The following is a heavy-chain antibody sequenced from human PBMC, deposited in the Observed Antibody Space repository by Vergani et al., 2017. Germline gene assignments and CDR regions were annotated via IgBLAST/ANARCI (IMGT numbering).Heavy chain of an antibody. D-gene: IGHD3-9*01. Sequence: QVQVVQSGAEVKKSGASVKVSCKTSGYTFSNYYMHWVRQAPGQGLEWMGIINPSGGHTNYAQKFQGKVTMTRDTSTSPVYIELSSLRSEDTAIYYCARGDYGILTGYRYWGQGTLVTVSA. V-gene: IGHV1-46*03. J-gene: IGHJ4*02. CDR3: ARGDYGILTGYRY. CDR1: GYTFSNYY. CDR2: INPSGGHT.